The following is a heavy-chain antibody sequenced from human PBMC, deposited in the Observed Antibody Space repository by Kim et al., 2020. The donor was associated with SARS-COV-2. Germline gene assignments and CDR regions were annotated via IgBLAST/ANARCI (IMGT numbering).Heavy chain of an antibody. CDR2: IYSGGLT. J-gene: IGHJ4*02. CDR1: GFTVNRHY. CDR3: ATGAPRPFDY. Sequence: GGSLRLSCAASGFTVNRHYMSWVRQAPGKGLEWVSVIYSGGLTYYTDSVKGRFTVSRDISKNTVYLQMNSLRVEDTAVYSCATGAPRPFDYWGQGTLV. V-gene: IGHV3-53*01.